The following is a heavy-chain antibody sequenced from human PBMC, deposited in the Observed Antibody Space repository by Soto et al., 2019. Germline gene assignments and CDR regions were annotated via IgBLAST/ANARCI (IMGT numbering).Heavy chain of an antibody. V-gene: IGHV3-9*01. CDR2: ISWNGGGK. CDR1: GFTFGDFG. J-gene: IGHJ6*03. Sequence: EVQLVESGGGLVQPGRSLRLSCEDSGFTFGDFGMHWVRQAPGKGLEWASGISWNGGGKGYADSVKGRFTISRENSKPSQYLHRNSLRPEYSALYYCAKDTIDCSAGTCQRVFFDMHGCGNGTTVPVSS. D-gene: IGHD2-15*01. CDR3: AKDTIDCSAGTCQRVFFDMHG.